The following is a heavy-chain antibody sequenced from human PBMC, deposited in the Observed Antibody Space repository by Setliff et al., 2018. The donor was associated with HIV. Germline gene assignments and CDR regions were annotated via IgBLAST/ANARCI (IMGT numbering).Heavy chain of an antibody. V-gene: IGHV4-61*02. CDR3: ARARYIVIRGDAGMDV. CDR2: IYTSGST. J-gene: IGHJ6*02. Sequence: SETLSLTCTVSGGSIGSGSYYWTWIRQPAGKGLEWIGRIYTSGSTNYNPSLKSRVTISVDTSKNQFSLKLSSVTASDTAVYYCARARYIVIRGDAGMDVWGPGTTVTVSS. D-gene: IGHD3-10*01. CDR1: GGSIGSGSYY.